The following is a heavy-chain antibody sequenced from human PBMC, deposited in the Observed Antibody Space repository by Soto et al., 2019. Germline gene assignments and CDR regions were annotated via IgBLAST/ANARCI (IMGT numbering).Heavy chain of an antibody. CDR1: GYTFTSYA. J-gene: IGHJ4*02. CDR2: INAGNGNT. D-gene: IGHD5-18*01. V-gene: IGHV1-3*01. Sequence: QVQLVQSGAEVKKPGASVKVSCKASGYTFTSYAMHWVRQAPGQRLEWMGWINAGNGNTKYSQKFQGRVTITRDTPASTADRELSSLISKETAVYYCAIMGGYSYGSICDYWGQGTLGTVSS. CDR3: AIMGGYSYGSICDY.